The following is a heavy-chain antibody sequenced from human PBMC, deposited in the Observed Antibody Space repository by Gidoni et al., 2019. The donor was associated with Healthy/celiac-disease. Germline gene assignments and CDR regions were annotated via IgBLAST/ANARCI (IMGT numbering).Heavy chain of an antibody. CDR1: GGFISSRSYY. V-gene: IGHV4-39*01. CDR2: IYYSGST. Sequence: QLQLQESGPGLVKPSETLSLTCTVSGGFISSRSYYWGWIRQPPGKGLEWIGSIYYSGSTYYNPSLKSRVTISVDTSKNQFSLKLSSVTAADTAVYYCARHPHTAMVLNYFDYWGQGTLVTVSS. CDR3: ARHPHTAMVLNYFDY. D-gene: IGHD5-18*01. J-gene: IGHJ4*02.